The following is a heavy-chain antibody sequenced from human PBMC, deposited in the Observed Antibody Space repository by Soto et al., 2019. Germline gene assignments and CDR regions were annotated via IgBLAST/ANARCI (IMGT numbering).Heavy chain of an antibody. V-gene: IGHV1-18*01. CDR2: ISAYNGNT. CDR3: ARDRRSSSWYCPGY. D-gene: IGHD6-13*01. CDR1: GYTFTSYG. J-gene: IGHJ4*02. Sequence: ASVKVSCKASGYTFTSYGSSWVRQAPGQGLEWMGWISAYNGNTNYAQKLQGRVTMTTDTSTSTAYMELRSLRSDDTAVYYCARDRRSSSWYCPGYWGQGTLVTVSS.